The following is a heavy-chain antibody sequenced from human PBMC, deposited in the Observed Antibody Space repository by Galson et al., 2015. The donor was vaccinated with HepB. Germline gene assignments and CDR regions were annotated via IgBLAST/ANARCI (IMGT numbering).Heavy chain of an antibody. CDR2: FSSSGGST. CDR3: AKVGSRSYFNYWYFDL. Sequence: SLRLSCAASGFTFSSYAMSWVRQAPGKGLEWVSAFSSSGGSTYYADSVKGRFTISRDNSKNTLYLQMSSLRAEDTAVYYCAKVGSRSYFNYWYFDLWGHGTLVTVSS. V-gene: IGHV3-23*01. D-gene: IGHD3-10*01. J-gene: IGHJ2*01. CDR1: GFTFSSYA.